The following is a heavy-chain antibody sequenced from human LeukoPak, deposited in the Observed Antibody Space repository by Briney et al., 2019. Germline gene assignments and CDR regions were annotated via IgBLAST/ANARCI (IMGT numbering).Heavy chain of an antibody. CDR1: GFTFSTYT. D-gene: IGHD7-27*01. J-gene: IGHJ4*02. CDR3: AIDPNWGIHY. CDR2: IGGSGGDI. V-gene: IGHV3-23*01. Sequence: GGSLRLSCAASGFTFSTYTMYWVRQPPGKGLEWISIIGGSGGDIHYADSVKGRFTISRDNSKNTLYLQMNSLRVEDTAIYYCAIDPNWGIHYWGQGVLVTVSS.